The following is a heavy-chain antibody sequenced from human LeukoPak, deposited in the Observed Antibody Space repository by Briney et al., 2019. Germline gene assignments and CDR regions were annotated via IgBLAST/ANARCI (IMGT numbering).Heavy chain of an antibody. CDR1: GYTFTDYY. J-gene: IGHJ3*02. Sequence: ASVKVSCKASGYTFTDYYIHWLRQAPGQGLEWMGWINPNSGDTNPAQKFQGRVTMTRDTSISTVYMELSRLRSDDAAFYYCTRDGAFDIWGQGTMVTVSS. CDR3: TRDGAFDI. CDR2: INPNSGDT. V-gene: IGHV1-2*02.